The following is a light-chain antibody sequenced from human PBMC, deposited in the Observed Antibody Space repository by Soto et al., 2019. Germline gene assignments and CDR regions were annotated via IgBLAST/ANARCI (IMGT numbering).Light chain of an antibody. CDR3: SSYTSSSTLG. CDR2: EVS. Sequence: QSALTQPASVSGSPGQSITISCTGTSRDGGGYNYVSWYQQHPGKAPKLMIYEVSNRPSGVSNRFSGSKSGNTASLTISGLQAEDEAEYSCSSYTSSSTLGFGGGTKLTVL. J-gene: IGLJ3*02. CDR1: SRDGGGYNY. V-gene: IGLV2-14*01.